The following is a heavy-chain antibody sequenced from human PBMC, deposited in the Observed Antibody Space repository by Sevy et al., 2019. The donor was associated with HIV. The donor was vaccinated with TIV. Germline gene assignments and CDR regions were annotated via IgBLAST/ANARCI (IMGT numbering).Heavy chain of an antibody. Sequence: GGSLRLSCGASGFTFSNYAMSWVRQAPGKGLEWVSSISAAGESTNYADSQKGRFTISRDNPKNTLYLQMSSLRAEDTAVYYCAKACCVDVMYTTIVYYFYYYMDVWGKGTTVTVSS. D-gene: IGHD4-4*01. CDR1: GFTFSNYA. CDR3: AKACCVDVMYTTIVYYFYYYMDV. V-gene: IGHV3-23*01. J-gene: IGHJ6*03. CDR2: ISAAGEST.